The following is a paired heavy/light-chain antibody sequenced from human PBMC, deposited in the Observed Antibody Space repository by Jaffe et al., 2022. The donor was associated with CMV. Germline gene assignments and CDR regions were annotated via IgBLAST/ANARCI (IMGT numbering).Light chain of an antibody. CDR1: GSDVGGYKY. V-gene: IGLV2-14*01. CDR2: DVT. CDR3: SAYTSTSVRF. Sequence: QSALTQPASVSGSPGQSITISCTGTGSDVGGYKYVSWYQQHPGKAPKLMIYDVTNRPSGVSNRFSGSKSGNTASLTISGLQAEDEADYYCSAYTSTSVRFFAAGTKVTVL. J-gene: IGLJ1*01.
Heavy chain of an antibody. CDR3: AREGMGGIGFDY. J-gene: IGHJ4*02. CDR1: GFTFSIYE. CDR2: IHSADPTM. Sequence: EVHLVESGGGLVQPGGSLRLSCAASGFTFSIYEMNWVRQAPGKGLEWVSYIHSADPTMYYADSVRGRFTISRDNAKTSLYLQMNSLRADDTAIYYCAREGMGGIGFDYWGQGTLVTVSS. V-gene: IGHV3-48*03. D-gene: IGHD3-16*01.